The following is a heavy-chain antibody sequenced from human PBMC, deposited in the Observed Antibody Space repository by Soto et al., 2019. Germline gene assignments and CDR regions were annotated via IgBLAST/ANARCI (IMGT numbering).Heavy chain of an antibody. CDR2: ISSSSSYT. Sequence: PWGSLRLSCAASGFTFSDYYMSWVRQAPGKGLEWVSYISSSSSYTNYADSVKGRFTISRDNAKNSLYLQMNSLRAEDTAVYYCARDMSRSHQPYYYYYYGMDVWGQGTTVTVSS. J-gene: IGHJ6*02. V-gene: IGHV3-11*06. CDR3: ARDMSRSHQPYYYYYYGMDV. CDR1: GFTFSDYY. D-gene: IGHD2-15*01.